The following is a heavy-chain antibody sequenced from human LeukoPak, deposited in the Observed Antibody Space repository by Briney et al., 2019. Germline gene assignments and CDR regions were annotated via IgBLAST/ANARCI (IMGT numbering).Heavy chain of an antibody. CDR2: IRSKAYGGTT. J-gene: IGHJ4*02. V-gene: IGHV3-49*04. CDR3: TRGYRSGTINPFFDY. D-gene: IGHD1-7*01. CDR1: GFTFGDYA. Sequence: PGGSLRLSCTPSGFTFGDYAMSWVRQAPGKGLEWVGFIRSKAYGGTTESAASVTGRFTISRDDSKSIAYLQMNSLKTEDTAVYYCTRGYRSGTINPFFDYWGQGTLVTV.